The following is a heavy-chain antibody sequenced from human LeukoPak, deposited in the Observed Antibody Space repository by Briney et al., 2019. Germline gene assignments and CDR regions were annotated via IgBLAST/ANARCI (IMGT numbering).Heavy chain of an antibody. CDR1: GFTFSSYA. V-gene: IGHV3-23*01. CDR3: AKFAGFWGPEHYFDY. Sequence: EGSLRLSCAASGFTFSSYAMSWVRQAPGKGLEWASAISGSGGSTYYADSVKGRFTISRDNSKNTLYLQMNSLRAEDTAVYYCAKFAGFWGPEHYFDYWGQGTLVTVSS. CDR2: ISGSGGST. J-gene: IGHJ4*02. D-gene: IGHD3-16*01.